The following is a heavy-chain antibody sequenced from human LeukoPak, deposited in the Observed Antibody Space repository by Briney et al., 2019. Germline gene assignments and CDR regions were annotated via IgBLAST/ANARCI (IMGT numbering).Heavy chain of an antibody. D-gene: IGHD3-22*01. CDR2: ISSSGSTM. V-gene: IGHV3-48*04. Sequence: PGGSLRLSCAASGFTFSSYGMSWVRQAPGKGLEWVSYISSSGSTMYYADSVKGRFTISRDNAKNSLYLQMNSLRAEDTAFYYCARESSGGYYFDVFDIWGQGTMVTVSS. J-gene: IGHJ3*02. CDR3: ARESSGGYYFDVFDI. CDR1: GFTFSSYG.